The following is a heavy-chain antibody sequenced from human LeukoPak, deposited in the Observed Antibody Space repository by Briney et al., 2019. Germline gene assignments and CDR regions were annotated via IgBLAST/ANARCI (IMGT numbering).Heavy chain of an antibody. CDR3: ARRPNFWSGYSYAFDI. J-gene: IGHJ3*02. CDR2: IIPIFGTA. D-gene: IGHD3-3*01. CDR1: GYTFTGYY. V-gene: IGHV1-69*13. Sequence: ASVKVSCKASGYTFTGYYMHWVRQAPGQGLEWMGGIIPIFGTANYAQKFQGRVTITADESTSTAYMELSSLRSEDTAVYYCARRPNFWSGYSYAFDIWGQGTMVTVSS.